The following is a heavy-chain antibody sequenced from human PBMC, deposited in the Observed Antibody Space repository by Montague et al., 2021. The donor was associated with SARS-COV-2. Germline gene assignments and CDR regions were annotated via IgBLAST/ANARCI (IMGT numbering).Heavy chain of an antibody. Sequence: SETLSLTCTVSGGSISSSTYYWGWIRQPPGKGLEWIANIYYSGSTYYHPSLKSRVTISVDTSKSQFSLKLSSVTAADTAVYYCARNQGYRWNYPYNWFGPWGQGTLVTVSS. CDR1: GGSISSSTYY. D-gene: IGHD1-7*01. CDR3: ARNQGYRWNYPYNWFGP. J-gene: IGHJ5*02. V-gene: IGHV4-39*01. CDR2: IYYSGST.